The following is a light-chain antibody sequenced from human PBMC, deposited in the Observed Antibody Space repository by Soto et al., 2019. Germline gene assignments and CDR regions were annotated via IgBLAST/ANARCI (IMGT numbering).Light chain of an antibody. CDR3: CSYAGSYTYV. J-gene: IGLJ1*01. Sequence: QSALTQPRSVSGSPGQSVTISCTGTSSDVGGYNYVSWYQHHPGKAPKFMIYGVNKRPSGVPDRFSGSKSGDTASLTISELQAEDEADYYCCSYAGSYTYVFGTGTKVTVL. V-gene: IGLV2-11*01. CDR1: SSDVGGYNY. CDR2: GVN.